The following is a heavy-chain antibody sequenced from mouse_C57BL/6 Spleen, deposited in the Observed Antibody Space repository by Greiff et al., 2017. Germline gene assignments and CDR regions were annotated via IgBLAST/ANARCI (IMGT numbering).Heavy chain of an antibody. Sequence: VQLQQPGAELVRPGSSVKLSCKASGYTFTSYWMDWVKQRPGQGLEWIGNIYPSDSETHYNQQFKDKATLTVDKSSSTAYMQLSSLTSEDSAVYYCARNYYYAMDYWGQGTSVTVSS. CDR2: IYPSDSET. CDR3: ARNYYYAMDY. J-gene: IGHJ4*01. CDR1: GYTFTSYW. V-gene: IGHV1-61*01.